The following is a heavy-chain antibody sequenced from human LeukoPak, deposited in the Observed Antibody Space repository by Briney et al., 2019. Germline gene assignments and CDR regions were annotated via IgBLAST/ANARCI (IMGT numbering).Heavy chain of an antibody. V-gene: IGHV4-4*07. CDR1: GGSLSSYY. CDR3: AATPSSIAARYGPYYYYGMDV. D-gene: IGHD6-6*01. CDR2: IYTSGST. Sequence: SETLSLTCTVSGGSLSSYYWSWIRQPAGKGLEWIGRIYTSGSTNYNPSLKSRVTMSVDTSKNQFSLKLSSVTAADTAVYYCAATPSSIAARYGPYYYYGMDVWGQGTTVTVSS. J-gene: IGHJ6*02.